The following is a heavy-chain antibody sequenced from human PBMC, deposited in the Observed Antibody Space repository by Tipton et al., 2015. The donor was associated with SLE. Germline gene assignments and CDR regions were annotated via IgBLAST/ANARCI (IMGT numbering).Heavy chain of an antibody. Sequence: TLSLTCTVSGTSLSSYYWSWIRQSPGKGLEWLGYISYSGTIKYNPSLKSRVSISVDTSKNHFSLNLYSVTAADTAVYYCARGSRGVGFDVWGQGTTVTVS. CDR3: ARGSRGVGFDV. V-gene: IGHV4-59*01. D-gene: IGHD3-10*01. CDR1: GTSLSSYY. J-gene: IGHJ6*02. CDR2: ISYSGTI.